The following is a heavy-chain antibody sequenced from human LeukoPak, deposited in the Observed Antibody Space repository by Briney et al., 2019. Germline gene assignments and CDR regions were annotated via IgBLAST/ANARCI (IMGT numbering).Heavy chain of an antibody. Sequence: ASVKVSCKASGYTFTSYGISWVRQAPGQGLEWMGWISAYNGDTNYAQKLQGRVTMTTDTSTSTAYMELRSLRSEDTAVYYCARVGIMITFGGVIADHDAFDIWGQGTMVTVSS. CDR3: ARVGIMITFGGVIADHDAFDI. D-gene: IGHD3-16*02. CDR1: GYTFTSYG. J-gene: IGHJ3*02. V-gene: IGHV1-18*01. CDR2: ISAYNGDT.